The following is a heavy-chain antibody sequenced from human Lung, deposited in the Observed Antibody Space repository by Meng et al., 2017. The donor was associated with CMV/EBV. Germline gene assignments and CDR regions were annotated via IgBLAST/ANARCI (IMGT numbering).Heavy chain of an antibody. Sequence: TFSRYTMHMIREAPGKRLEWVEVISYDGSNKDYADSVKSRFTISRDNSKNTLYLQMNSLRAEDTAVYYCARDVGYYDSSGYYSPIFDYWGQGTLVTVSS. V-gene: IGHV3-30-3*01. CDR1: TFSRYT. CDR3: ARDVGYYDSSGYYSPIFDY. J-gene: IGHJ4*02. CDR2: ISYDGSNK. D-gene: IGHD3-22*01.